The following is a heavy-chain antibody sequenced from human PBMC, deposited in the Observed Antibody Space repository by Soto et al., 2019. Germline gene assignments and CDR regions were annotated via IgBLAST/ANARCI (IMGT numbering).Heavy chain of an antibody. CDR2: IDPIDSYT. CDR3: ARRYCSSASCPRNYYGMDV. D-gene: IGHD2-2*01. V-gene: IGHV5-10-1*01. CDR1: GSNFASYW. J-gene: IGHJ6*02. Sequence: GESLKISCQGSGSNFASYWISWVRQMPGKGLEWMGRIDPIDSYTNYSPSFQGHVTISADKSISTAYLQWSSLKASDTAMYYCARRYCSSASCPRNYYGMDVWGQGTTVTVSS.